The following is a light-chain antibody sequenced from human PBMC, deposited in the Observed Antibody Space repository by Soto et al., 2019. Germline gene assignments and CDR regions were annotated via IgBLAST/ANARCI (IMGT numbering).Light chain of an antibody. Sequence: DIVLTQSPGTLSLSPGERATLSCRASQYVNNDYLAWYQQRPGQAPRLLIYGASRRDSGLPDRFSGSGSGTEFTLTISGLEPEDFGVFYCQQYGNSPMYTFGQGTKLQIK. CDR1: QYVNNDY. J-gene: IGKJ2*01. CDR3: QQYGNSPMYT. V-gene: IGKV3-20*01. CDR2: GAS.